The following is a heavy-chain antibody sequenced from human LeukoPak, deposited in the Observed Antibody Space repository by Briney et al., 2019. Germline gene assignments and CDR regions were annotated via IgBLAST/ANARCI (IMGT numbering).Heavy chain of an antibody. J-gene: IGHJ6*03. D-gene: IGHD3-9*01. CDR3: AKGNILTGPRRYYYYYMDV. V-gene: IGHV3-53*01. CDR2: IYSDNT. Sequence: PGGSLRLSCTVSGFTVSSNSMSWVRQAPGKGLEWVSFIYSDNTHYSDSVKGRFTISRDNSKNTLYLQMNSLRAEDTAVYYCAKGNILTGPRRYYYYYMDVWGKGTTVTVSS. CDR1: GFTVSSNS.